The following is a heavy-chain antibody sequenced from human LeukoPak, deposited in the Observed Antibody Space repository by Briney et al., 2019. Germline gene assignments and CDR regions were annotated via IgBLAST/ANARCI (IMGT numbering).Heavy chain of an antibody. J-gene: IGHJ4*02. V-gene: IGHV4-59*12. D-gene: IGHD4-17*01. CDR1: GGSISSYY. CDR3: ATTEKTTVTGPEY. CDR2: IYYSGST. Sequence: PSETLSLTCTVSGGSISSYYWSWLRQPPGKGLEWIGYIYYSGSTNYNPSLKSRVTISVDTSKNQFSLKLSSVTAADTAVYYCATTEKTTVTGPEYWGQGTLVTVSS.